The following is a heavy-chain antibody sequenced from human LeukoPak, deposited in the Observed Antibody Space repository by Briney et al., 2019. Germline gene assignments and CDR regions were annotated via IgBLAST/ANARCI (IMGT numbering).Heavy chain of an antibody. D-gene: IGHD1-1*01. J-gene: IGHJ4*02. CDR2: ISWDGGST. Sequence: GGSLTLSCAVSGFTFGDYTMHWVRHPPGKGLEWVSLISWDGGSTYYADSVKGRFTISRDNSKNSLYLQMNSLRTEDAALYYCAKDKVNWNDVGYYFDYWGQGTVVAVSS. CDR3: AKDKVNWNDVGYYFDY. CDR1: GFTFGDYT. V-gene: IGHV3-43*01.